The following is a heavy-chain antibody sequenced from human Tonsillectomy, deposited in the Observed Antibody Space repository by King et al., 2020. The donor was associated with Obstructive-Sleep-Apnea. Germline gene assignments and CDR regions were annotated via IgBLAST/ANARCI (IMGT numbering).Heavy chain of an antibody. V-gene: IGHV3-23*04. D-gene: IGHD6-13*01. J-gene: IGHJ4*02. CDR3: ANGVFVYTHTWYGSSGYYFEY. Sequence: VQLVESGGGLVQPGGSLRLSCAASGFTFSTYAMSWVRQAPGKGLEWVSTISGSGGRTYYADSVKGRFTISRDNSKNTLYLQMNSLRAGDTAVYFCANGVFVYTHTWYGSSGYYFEYWGQGTLVTVSS. CDR2: ISGSGGRT. CDR1: GFTFSTYA.